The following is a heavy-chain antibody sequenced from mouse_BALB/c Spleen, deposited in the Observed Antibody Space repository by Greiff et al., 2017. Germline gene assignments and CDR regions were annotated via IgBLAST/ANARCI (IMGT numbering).Heavy chain of an antibody. V-gene: IGHV1-9*01. D-gene: IGHD1-1*01. CDR2: ILPGSGST. CDR1: GYTFSSYW. J-gene: IGHJ1*01. Sequence: VQLQQSGAELMKPGASVKISCKATGYTFSSYWIEWVKQRPGHGLEWIGEILPGSGSTNYNEKFKGKATFTADTSSNTAYMQLSSLTSEDSAVYYCARRGYYGSSYWYFDVWGAGTTVTVSS. CDR3: ARRGYYGSSYWYFDV.